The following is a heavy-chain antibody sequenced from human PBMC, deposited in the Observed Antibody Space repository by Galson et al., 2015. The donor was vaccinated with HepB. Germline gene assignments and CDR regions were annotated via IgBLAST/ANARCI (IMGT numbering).Heavy chain of an antibody. D-gene: IGHD3-16*02. CDR1: GFTVSSNY. CDR3: ASPPTEARYEYFQH. V-gene: IGHV3-66*01. J-gene: IGHJ1*01. Sequence: SLRLSCAASGFTVSSNYMSWVRQAPGKGLEWVSVIYSGGSTYYADSVKGRFTISRDNSKNTLYLQMNSLRAEDTAVYYCASPPTEARYEYFQHWGQGTLVTVSS. CDR2: IYSGGST.